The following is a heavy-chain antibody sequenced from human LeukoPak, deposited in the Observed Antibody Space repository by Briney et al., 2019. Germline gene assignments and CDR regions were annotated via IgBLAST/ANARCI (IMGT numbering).Heavy chain of an antibody. CDR1: GFTFSSYA. CDR2: ISGSGGST. CDR3: ARDTVTTDYFDY. J-gene: IGHJ4*02. Sequence: GGSLRLSCAASGFTFSSYAMSWVRQAPGKGLEWVSAISGSGGSTYYADSVKGRFTTSRDNSKNTLYLQMNSLRAEDTAVYYCARDTVTTDYFDYWGQGTLVTVSS. V-gene: IGHV3-23*01. D-gene: IGHD4-17*01.